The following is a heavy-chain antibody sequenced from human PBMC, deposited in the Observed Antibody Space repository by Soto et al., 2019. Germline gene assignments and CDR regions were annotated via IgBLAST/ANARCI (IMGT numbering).Heavy chain of an antibody. CDR3: AAGYTTGPDAFDI. Sequence: GESLKISCQGSGYSFTGYWIGWVRQMPGKGLEWMGMIFPGDSDTKNSPSLQGQITMSVDKSDSSAYLQWRSLKASDTAMYYCAAGYTTGPDAFDIWGQGTMVTVSS. J-gene: IGHJ3*02. CDR1: GYSFTGYW. D-gene: IGHD6-13*01. CDR2: IFPGDSDT. V-gene: IGHV5-51*01.